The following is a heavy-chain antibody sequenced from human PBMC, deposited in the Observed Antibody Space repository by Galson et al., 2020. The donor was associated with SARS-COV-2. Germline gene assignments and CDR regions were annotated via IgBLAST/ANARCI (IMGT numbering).Heavy chain of an antibody. CDR2: VTAAGGGT. Sequence: GGSLRLSCAASGFTFGRYAMSWVRQAPGKGLEWVSSVTAAGGGTYHADSVKGRFTISRDNSKNTLYLQMNSLRVEDTALYYCAKDQGNAYDDQLDYWGQGTLVSVSS. CDR1: GFTFGRYA. CDR3: AKDQGNAYDDQLDY. V-gene: IGHV3-23*01. D-gene: IGHD4-17*01. J-gene: IGHJ4*02.